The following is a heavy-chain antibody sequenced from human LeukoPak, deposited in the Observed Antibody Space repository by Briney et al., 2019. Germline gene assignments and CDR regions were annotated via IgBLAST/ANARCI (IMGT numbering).Heavy chain of an antibody. CDR3: ARPDYPHWFFDL. CDR1: SGSISSSSYY. D-gene: IGHD3-16*01. CDR2: IYYSGST. V-gene: IGHV4-39*07. J-gene: IGHJ2*01. Sequence: SETLSLTCTVSSGSISSSSYYWGWIRQPPGKGLEWIGSIYYSGSTYYNPSLKSRVTISVDTSKNQFSLKLSSVTAADTGVYYCARPDYPHWFFDLWGRGTLVTVSS.